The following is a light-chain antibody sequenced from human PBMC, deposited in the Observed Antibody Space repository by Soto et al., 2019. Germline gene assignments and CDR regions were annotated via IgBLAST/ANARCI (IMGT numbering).Light chain of an antibody. Sequence: EIVMTQSPATLSVSPGERVTLSCRASQSVSSNLAWYQQKPGQAPRLLIYGAGTRATGIPARFSGSGSGTEFTLTISSLPSEDFTVYSCLQYHNLWAFGQGTKVDIK. CDR3: LQYHNLWA. V-gene: IGKV3-15*01. J-gene: IGKJ1*01. CDR1: QSVSSN. CDR2: GAG.